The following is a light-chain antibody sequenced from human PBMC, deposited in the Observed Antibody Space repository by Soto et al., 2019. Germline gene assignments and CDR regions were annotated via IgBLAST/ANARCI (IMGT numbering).Light chain of an antibody. J-gene: IGKJ1*01. V-gene: IGKV3-15*01. CDR2: DAS. CDR3: QEYNTWPWT. CDR1: QSVDSN. Sequence: EIVMTQSPATLSVSPGERATLSCRASQSVDSNLAWYQQKPGQAPRLLNYDASTRATGIPARISGSGSGTEFTLTISSLQSEDFAVYYCQEYNTWPWTFGQGTKVEI.